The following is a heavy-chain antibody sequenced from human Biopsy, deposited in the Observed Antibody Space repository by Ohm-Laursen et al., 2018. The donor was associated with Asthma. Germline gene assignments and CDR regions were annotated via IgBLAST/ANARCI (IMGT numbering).Heavy chain of an antibody. CDR3: ARGKTWGRSYYFDY. CDR2: ISFDGTNR. CDR1: GFSFSNYG. J-gene: IGHJ4*02. D-gene: IGHD6-6*01. V-gene: IGHV3-30*03. Sequence: SLRLSCSASGFSFSNYGMHWVRQAPGKGLDWVAVISFDGTNRNYTDSVKGRFTISRDNSRNTLHLEMNSLRAEDTAVYYCARGKTWGRSYYFDYWGQGTLVTVSS.